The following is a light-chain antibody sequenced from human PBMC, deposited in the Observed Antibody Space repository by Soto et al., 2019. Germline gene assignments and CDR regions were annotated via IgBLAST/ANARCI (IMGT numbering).Light chain of an antibody. J-gene: IGKJ1*01. Sequence: EIVMTQSPATLSVSPGERATLSCRASQSVSNNYLAWYQQKPGQAPRLVIYGASNRATGIPDRFSASGSGTDFTLTISRLEPEDFAVYYCQQYISSPLTFGQGTKVDIK. CDR2: GAS. CDR1: QSVSNNY. CDR3: QQYISSPLT. V-gene: IGKV3-20*01.